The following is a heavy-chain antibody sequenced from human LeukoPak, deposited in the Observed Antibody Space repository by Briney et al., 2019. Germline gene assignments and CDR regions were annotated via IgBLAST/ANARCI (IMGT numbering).Heavy chain of an antibody. CDR3: ARAPVYADHDY. CDR2: ISAYNGDT. V-gene: IGHV1-18*01. J-gene: IGHJ4*02. CDR1: GYTFATYG. Sequence: ASVKVSCKASGYTFATYGGSWVRQAPGQGLEWMGWISAYNGDTNFAPKFQGRVTMTTDTSTNTAYMELRSLKSDDTAMYYCARAPVYADHDYWGQGTLVTVSS. D-gene: IGHD4-17*01.